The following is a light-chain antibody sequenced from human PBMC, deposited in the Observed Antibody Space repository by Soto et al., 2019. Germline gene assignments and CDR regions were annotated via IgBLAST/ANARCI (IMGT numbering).Light chain of an antibody. V-gene: IGLV2-23*01. CDR1: SSTVGGFNV. Sequence: QSALTQPASVSGSPGQSITISCTGTSSTVGGFNVVSWYQQHPGKAPKVIIYEGIKRPSGVSNRFSGSNSGSTASLTISGLQAEDEDDYYCCSYVGATTDVFGTGTKLTVL. CDR2: EGI. CDR3: CSYVGATTDV. J-gene: IGLJ1*01.